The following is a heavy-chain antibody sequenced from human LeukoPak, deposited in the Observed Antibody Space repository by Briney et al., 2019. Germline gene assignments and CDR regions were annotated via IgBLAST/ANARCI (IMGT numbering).Heavy chain of an antibody. CDR1: GGSFSGYY. CDR2: INHSGSA. J-gene: IGHJ4*02. D-gene: IGHD4-17*01. V-gene: IGHV4-34*01. Sequence: KASETLSLTCAVSGGSFSGYYWTWIRQPPGKGLEWIGEINHSGSANYNPSLKSRVTISLDTSKNQFSLKVSSVTAADTAMYYCARGQGTVTTHWGQGTLVTVSS. CDR3: ARGQGTVTTH.